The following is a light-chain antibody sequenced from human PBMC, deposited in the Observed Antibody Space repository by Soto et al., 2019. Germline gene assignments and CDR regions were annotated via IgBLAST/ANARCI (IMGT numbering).Light chain of an antibody. J-gene: IGKJ4*01. CDR3: QQYESYSPLT. CDR2: KAS. CDR1: QTISSW. Sequence: DIQMTQSPSTLSGSVGDRVTITCRASQTISSWLAWYQQKPGKAPKLLIYKASTLKSGVPSRFSGSGSGTEFTLTISSLQPDDFATYCGQQYESYSPLTFGGGTKVDIK. V-gene: IGKV1-5*03.